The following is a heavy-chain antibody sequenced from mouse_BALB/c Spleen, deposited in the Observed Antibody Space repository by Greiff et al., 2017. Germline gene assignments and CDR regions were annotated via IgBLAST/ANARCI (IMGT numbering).Heavy chain of an antibody. CDR1: GYTFTSYW. J-gene: IGHJ4*01. CDR2: IYPSDSYT. CDR3: TSRTRAMDY. Sequence: QVQLQQSGPELVRPGASVKMSCKASGYTFTSYWMHWVKQRPGQGLEWIGNIYPSDSYTNYNQKFKDKATLTVDKSSSTAYMQLSSPTSEDSAVYYCTSRTRAMDYWGQGTSVTVSS. V-gene: IGHV1-69*02.